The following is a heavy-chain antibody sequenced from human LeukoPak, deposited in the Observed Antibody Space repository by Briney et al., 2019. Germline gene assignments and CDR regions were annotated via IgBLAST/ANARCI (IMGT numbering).Heavy chain of an antibody. V-gene: IGHV3-30-3*01. CDR1: GFTFSSYA. CDR3: ARVYDFWSGYFSY. D-gene: IGHD3-3*01. Sequence: GGSLRLSCAASGFTFSSYAMHWVRQAPGKGLEWVAVISYDGSNQYYADSVKGRFTISRDNSKNTLYLQMNSLRAEDTAVYYCARVYDFWSGYFSYWGQGTLVTVSS. CDR2: ISYDGSNQ. J-gene: IGHJ4*02.